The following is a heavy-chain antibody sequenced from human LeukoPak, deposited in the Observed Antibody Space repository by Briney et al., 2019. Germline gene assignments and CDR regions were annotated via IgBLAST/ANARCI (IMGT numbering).Heavy chain of an antibody. CDR2: MNPNNGGT. J-gene: IGHJ4*02. V-gene: IGHV1-2*06. CDR3: ARGYGYFFDY. Sequence: ASVKVSCRASGYTFTGDYVHWVRQAPGQGLEWMGRMNPNNGGTDSAQRFQGRVTMTRDTCITTAYLEVNSLRSDDTAVYYCARGYGYFFDYWGQGTPVTVSS. CDR1: GYTFTGDY. D-gene: IGHD5-24*01.